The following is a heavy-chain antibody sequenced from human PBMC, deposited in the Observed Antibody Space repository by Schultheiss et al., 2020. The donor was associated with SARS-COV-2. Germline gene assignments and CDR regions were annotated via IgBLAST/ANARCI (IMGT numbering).Heavy chain of an antibody. CDR3: ARVGSSGYYLGHFDY. CDR2: IGTAGDT. Sequence: GGSLRLSCAASGFTFSSYDMHWVRQATGKGLEWVSAIGTAGDTYYPGSVKGRFTISRDNAKNSLYLQMNSLRDEDTAVYYCARVGSSGYYLGHFDYWGQGTLVTVSS. V-gene: IGHV3-13*01. J-gene: IGHJ4*02. CDR1: GFTFSSYD. D-gene: IGHD3-22*01.